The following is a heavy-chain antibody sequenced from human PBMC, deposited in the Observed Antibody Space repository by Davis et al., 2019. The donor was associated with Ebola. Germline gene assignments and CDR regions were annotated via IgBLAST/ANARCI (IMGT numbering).Heavy chain of an antibody. CDR1: GFTFSSYW. CDR3: AKAAGYYGDYYFDY. Sequence: GESLKISCAASGFTFSSYWMSWVRQAPGKGLEWVSSISSSSSYIYYADSVKGRFTISRDNAKNSLYLQMNSLRAEDTAVYYCAKAAGYYGDYYFDYWGQGTLVTVSS. CDR2: ISSSSSYI. J-gene: IGHJ4*02. D-gene: IGHD4-17*01. V-gene: IGHV3-21*01.